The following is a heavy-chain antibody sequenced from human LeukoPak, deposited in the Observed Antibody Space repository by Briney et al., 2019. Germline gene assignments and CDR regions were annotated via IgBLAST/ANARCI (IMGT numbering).Heavy chain of an antibody. CDR2: IYHTGST. V-gene: IGHV4-38-2*01. J-gene: IGHJ4*02. CDR1: GYSISSGYY. CDR3: ARCQHYFDSSAYPRPYYFDY. Sequence: SETLSLTCAVSGYSISSGYYWGWIRQPPGKGLEWVGNIYHTGSTYYNPSLKGRVTISGDTSKNQFSLKLSSVTAADTAVYYCARCQHYFDSSAYPRPYYFDYWGRGTPVTVSS. D-gene: IGHD3-22*01.